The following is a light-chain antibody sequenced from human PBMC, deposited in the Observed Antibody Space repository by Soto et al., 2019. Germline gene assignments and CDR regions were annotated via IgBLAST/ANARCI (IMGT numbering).Light chain of an antibody. V-gene: IGLV2-14*01. Sequence: QSVLTQPASVSGSPGQSITISCTGTSSDLGSYNYVSWYQQHPGKAPKVLLYEVNNRPSGISTRFSGSKSGNTASLTISGLQAEDEADYYCSAYTGSSLVFGGGTQLTVL. CDR3: SAYTGSSLV. CDR2: EVN. J-gene: IGLJ7*01. CDR1: SSDLGSYNY.